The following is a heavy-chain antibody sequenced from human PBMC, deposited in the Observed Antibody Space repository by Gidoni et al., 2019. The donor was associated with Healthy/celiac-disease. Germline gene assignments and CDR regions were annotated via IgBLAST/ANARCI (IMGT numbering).Heavy chain of an antibody. D-gene: IGHD6-13*01. V-gene: IGHV4-39*01. J-gene: IGHJ4*02. CDR3: ARRESSSWWESDY. CDR1: GGSISSSSYY. Sequence: QLQLQESGPGLVKPSETLSLTCTVSGGSISSSSYYWGWIRQPPGKGLEWIGSIYYSGSTYYTPSLKSRVTISVDTSKNQFSLKLSSVTAADTAVYYCARRESSSWWESDYWGQGTLVTVSS. CDR2: IYYSGST.